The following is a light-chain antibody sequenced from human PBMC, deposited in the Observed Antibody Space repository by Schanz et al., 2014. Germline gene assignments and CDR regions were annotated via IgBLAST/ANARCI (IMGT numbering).Light chain of an antibody. V-gene: IGLV2-8*01. J-gene: IGLJ3*02. CDR3: SSYAGTNNFGV. Sequence: QSALTQPPSASGSPGQSVAISCTGTSSDVGGNNHVSWYQQHPGKAPKLLIYEVSKRPSGVPDRFSGSKSGNTASLTVSGLQAEDEADYYCSSYAGTNNFGVFGGGTKLTVL. CDR1: SSDVGGNNH. CDR2: EVS.